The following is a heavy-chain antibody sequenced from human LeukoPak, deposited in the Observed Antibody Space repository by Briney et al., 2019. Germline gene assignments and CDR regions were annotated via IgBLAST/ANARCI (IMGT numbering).Heavy chain of an antibody. Sequence: SGTLSLTCAVSGGSISSSNWWSWVRQPPGKGLEWIGEIYHSGSTNYNPSLKSRVTISVDKSKNQFSLKLSSVTAADTAVYYCATAPIAVAGRGRLYYSDYWGQGTLVTVSS. CDR2: IYHSGST. D-gene: IGHD6-19*01. V-gene: IGHV4-4*02. CDR3: ATAPIAVAGRGRLYYSDY. J-gene: IGHJ4*02. CDR1: GGSISSSNW.